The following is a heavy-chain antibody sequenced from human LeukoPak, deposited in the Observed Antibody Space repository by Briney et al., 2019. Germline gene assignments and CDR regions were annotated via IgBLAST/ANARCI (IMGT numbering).Heavy chain of an antibody. CDR2: IYYTGNT. CDR1: GDSITGYY. Sequence: SETLSLTCSVSGDSITGYYWGWIRQPPGKGLEWIGNIYYTGNTYYNSSLKSRVTISLDTSKNQFSLKVISMTAADTAAYYCTKPDGYGLIRICGRGTMVTVSS. D-gene: IGHD3-10*01. V-gene: IGHV4-39*07. CDR3: TKPDGYGLIRI. J-gene: IGHJ3*02.